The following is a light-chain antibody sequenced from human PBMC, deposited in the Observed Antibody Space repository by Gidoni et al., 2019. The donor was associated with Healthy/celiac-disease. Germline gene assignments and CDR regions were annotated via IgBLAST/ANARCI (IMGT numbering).Light chain of an antibody. CDR1: QGIRQY. J-gene: IGKJ3*01. CDR2: TAS. CDR3: QKYNSAPRP. V-gene: IGKV1-27*01. Sequence: DIQMPQSPSSLSASVGDRVTITCRASQGIRQYLAWYQQKPGKVPKLLIYTASTLESGVPSRFSGSGSGTDFTLPISSLQPDDVATYYCQKYNSAPRPFGPGTKVDIK.